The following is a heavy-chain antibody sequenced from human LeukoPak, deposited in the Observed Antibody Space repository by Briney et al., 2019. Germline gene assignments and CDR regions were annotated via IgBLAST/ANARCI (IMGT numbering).Heavy chain of an antibody. CDR1: GFTVSNNY. CDR2: IYSGGDT. D-gene: IGHD4/OR15-4a*01. J-gene: IGHJ5*02. Sequence: GGSLRLSCAASGFTVSNNYMNWGRQAPGKGLEWVSLIYSGGDTHYADSVKGRFTISRDSSKNTLSLQMNSLRAEDTAVYYCARDPPAVRTNTYAWGQGTLVTVSS. CDR3: ARDPPAVRTNTYA. V-gene: IGHV3-66*01.